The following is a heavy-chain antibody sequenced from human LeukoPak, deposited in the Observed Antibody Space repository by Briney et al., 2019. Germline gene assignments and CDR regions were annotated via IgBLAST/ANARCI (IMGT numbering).Heavy chain of an antibody. D-gene: IGHD3-9*01. CDR1: GYTLTSYG. J-gene: IGHJ4*02. CDR2: ISTQSGDT. CDR3: ARGAYGDI. Sequence: ASVRVSCEAFGYTLTSYGFNWMRQAPGQGLEWMGWISTQSGDTNYAQKVQGRLTLTADRSTNTAYMELRSLRSDDTAVYYCARGAYGDIWGQRTMVTVSS. V-gene: IGHV1-18*01.